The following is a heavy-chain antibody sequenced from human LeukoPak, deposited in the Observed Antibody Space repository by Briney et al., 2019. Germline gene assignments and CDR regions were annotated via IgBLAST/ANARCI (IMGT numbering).Heavy chain of an antibody. CDR2: IDYSGST. D-gene: IGHD6-13*01. J-gene: IGHJ4*02. CDR3: ARHGGSWTFDC. V-gene: IGHV4-59*08. Sequence: SEPRSLTCTISGSSIGSNYWTWIRQPPGKGLEWIGYIDYSGSTNYNPAFKSRVTMSVDTSKNQFSLKLSSVTAADTAVYFCARHGGSWTFDCWGEGTLVTASS. CDR1: GSSIGSNY.